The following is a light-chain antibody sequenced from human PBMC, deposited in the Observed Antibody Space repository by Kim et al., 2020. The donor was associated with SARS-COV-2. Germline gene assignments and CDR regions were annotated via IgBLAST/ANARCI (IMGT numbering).Light chain of an antibody. CDR1: QSVSSSY. CDR2: GAS. V-gene: IGKV3-20*01. J-gene: IGKJ4*01. CDR3: QQGLA. Sequence: ESVLTQSPGTLSLSPGERATLSCRASQSVSSSYLAWYQQKPGQAPRLLIYGASSRATGIPDRFSGSGSGTDFTLTISRLEPEDFAVYYWQQGLAIGGGTKVDIK.